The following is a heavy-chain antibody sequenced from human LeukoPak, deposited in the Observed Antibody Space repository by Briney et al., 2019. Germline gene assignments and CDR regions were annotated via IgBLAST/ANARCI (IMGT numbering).Heavy chain of an antibody. Sequence: GGTLRLSCAASGFTFSSYAMSWVRQAPGKGLEGVSAISGSGGSTYYADSVKGRFTISRDNSKNTLYLQMNSLRAEDTAVYYCAKPMVACSGGSCLFAFDIWGQGTMVTVSS. V-gene: IGHV3-23*01. CDR2: ISGSGGST. D-gene: IGHD2-15*01. CDR3: AKPMVACSGGSCLFAFDI. CDR1: GFTFSSYA. J-gene: IGHJ3*02.